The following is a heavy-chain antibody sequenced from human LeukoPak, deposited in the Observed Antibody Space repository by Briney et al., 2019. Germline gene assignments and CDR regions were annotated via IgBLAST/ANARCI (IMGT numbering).Heavy chain of an antibody. Sequence: PGGSLRLSCAASGFTFSSYWMSWVRQAPGKGLEWVANIKQDGSEKYYVDSVKGRFTISRENTENSKYLQMDSLRAEDTAVYYCARVGPQVYCTGDCRNDGFDIWGQGIMVTVSS. CDR1: GFTFSSYW. J-gene: IGHJ3*02. CDR2: IKQDGSEK. CDR3: ARVGPQVYCTGDCRNDGFDI. D-gene: IGHD2-8*02. V-gene: IGHV3-7*01.